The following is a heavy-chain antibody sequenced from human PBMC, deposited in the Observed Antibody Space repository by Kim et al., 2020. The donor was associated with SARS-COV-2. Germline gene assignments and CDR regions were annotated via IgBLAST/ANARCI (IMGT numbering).Heavy chain of an antibody. J-gene: IGHJ4*01. V-gene: IGHV4-39*01. D-gene: IGHD4-4*01. CDR2: IYNSGST. CDR3: VRQGSLILTVVTPSFD. CDR1: GGSISSSSFY. Sequence: SETLSLTCTVSGGSISSSSFYWGWIGQPPGKGLEWIGSIYNSGSTYYDPSIKSRVTISVNTTKYQFPLKLSSMTAEATAEYYCVRQGSLILTVVTPSFD.